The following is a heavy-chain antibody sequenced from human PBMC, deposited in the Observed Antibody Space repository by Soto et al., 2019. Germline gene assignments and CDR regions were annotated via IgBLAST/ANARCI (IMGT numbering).Heavy chain of an antibody. J-gene: IGHJ4*02. D-gene: IGHD3-10*01. Sequence: PGGSLRLSCAASGFTFSSYWMSWVRQAPGKGLEWVANIKQDGSEKYYVDSVKGRFTISRDNAKNSLYLQMNSLRAEDTAVYYCATEFGATPDRYFDYWGQGTLVTVSS. CDR3: ATEFGATPDRYFDY. CDR1: GFTFSSYW. CDR2: IKQDGSEK. V-gene: IGHV3-7*01.